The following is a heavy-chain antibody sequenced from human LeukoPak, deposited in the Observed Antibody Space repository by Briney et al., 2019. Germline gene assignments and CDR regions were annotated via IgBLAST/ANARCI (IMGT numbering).Heavy chain of an antibody. CDR1: GFTFSSYA. J-gene: IGHJ4*02. CDR3: AKLGSYGSGSYYNV. Sequence: GGCLRLSCAASGFTFSSYAMSWVRRAPGKGLEWVSAISGSGGSTYYADSVKGRFTISRDNSKNTLYLQMNSLRAEDTAVYYCAKLGSYGSGSYYNVWGQGTLVTVSS. CDR2: ISGSGGST. D-gene: IGHD3-10*01. V-gene: IGHV3-23*01.